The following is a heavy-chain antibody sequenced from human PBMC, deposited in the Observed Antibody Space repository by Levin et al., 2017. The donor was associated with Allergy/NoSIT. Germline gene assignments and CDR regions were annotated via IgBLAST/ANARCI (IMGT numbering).Heavy chain of an antibody. CDR2: IWYDGSHE. Sequence: LSLTCAASGFSFSTYVIHWVRQAPGKGLEWVTLIWYDGSHEYYADSVRGRFTISRDGSENTVYLQMNSLRAEDTAVYYCARELVGHDAFDIWGQGTMVTVSS. CDR1: GFSFSTYV. J-gene: IGHJ3*02. CDR3: ARELVGHDAFDI. D-gene: IGHD3-16*01. V-gene: IGHV3-33*01.